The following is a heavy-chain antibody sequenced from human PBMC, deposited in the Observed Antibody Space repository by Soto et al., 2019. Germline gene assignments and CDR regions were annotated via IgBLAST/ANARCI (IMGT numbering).Heavy chain of an antibody. CDR1: GGTFSSYT. CDR2: IIPILGIA. D-gene: IGHD3-10*01. V-gene: IGHV1-69*08. J-gene: IGHJ4*02. CDR3: ARDRDYYGSGSYSCDY. Sequence: QVQLVQSGAEVKKPGSSVKVSCKASGGTFSSYTISWVRQAPGQGLEWMGRIIPILGIANYAQKFQGRVTITADKSTSTAYMELSSLRSEDTAVYYCARDRDYYGSGSYSCDYWGQGSLVTVSS.